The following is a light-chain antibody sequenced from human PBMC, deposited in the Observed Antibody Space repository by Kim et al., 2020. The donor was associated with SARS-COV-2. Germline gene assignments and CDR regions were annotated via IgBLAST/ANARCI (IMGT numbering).Light chain of an antibody. J-gene: IGKJ1*01. Sequence: EIVMMQSPATLSVSPGERATLSCRASQSVSSKLAWYQQKPGQAPRLLIYGASTRATGIPARFSGSGSGTEFTLTISSLQSEDFAVYYCQQYNNWPWTFGQGTKVDIK. V-gene: IGKV3-15*01. CDR2: GAS. CDR1: QSVSSK. CDR3: QQYNNWPWT.